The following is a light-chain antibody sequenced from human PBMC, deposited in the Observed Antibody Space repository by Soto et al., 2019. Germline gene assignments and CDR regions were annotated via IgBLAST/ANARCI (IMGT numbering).Light chain of an antibody. CDR2: KAS. CDR3: QQYNSPLVT. V-gene: IGKV1-5*03. CDR1: QSISSW. J-gene: IGKJ1*01. Sequence: DIQMTQSPSTLSASVGDRVTITCRASQSISSWLAWYRQKPGKAPKLLIYKASSLESGVPSRFSGSGSGTEFTLTISSLQPDDFATYYCQQYNSPLVTFGQGTKVEIK.